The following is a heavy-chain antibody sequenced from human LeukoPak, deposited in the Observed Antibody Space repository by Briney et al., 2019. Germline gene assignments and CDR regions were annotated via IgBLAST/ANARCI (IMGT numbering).Heavy chain of an antibody. CDR1: GGSISSYY. V-gene: IGHV4-59*01. Sequence: SQTLSLTCTVSGGSISSYYWSWIRQPPGKGLEWIGYIYYSGSTNYNPSLKSRVTISVDTSKNQFSLKLSSVTAADTAVYYCARGGEDIVVVPAAPFDYWGQGTLVTVSS. CDR3: ARGGEDIVVVPAAPFDY. J-gene: IGHJ4*02. CDR2: IYYSGST. D-gene: IGHD2-2*01.